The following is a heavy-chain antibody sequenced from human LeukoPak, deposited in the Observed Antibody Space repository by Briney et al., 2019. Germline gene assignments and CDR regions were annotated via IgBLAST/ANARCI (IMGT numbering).Heavy chain of an antibody. V-gene: IGHV3-74*01. J-gene: IGHJ4*02. CDR3: TRDFDAATGY. D-gene: IGHD3-9*01. CDR1: GFTFSYYW. Sequence: PGGSLRLSCAASGFTFSYYWMHWVCQTPGKGPMWVSRINGDGTGTNYADSVKGRFTISRDNAKNTLYLQINSLRAEDTAVYYCTRDFDAATGYWGQGTLVTVSS. CDR2: INGDGTGT.